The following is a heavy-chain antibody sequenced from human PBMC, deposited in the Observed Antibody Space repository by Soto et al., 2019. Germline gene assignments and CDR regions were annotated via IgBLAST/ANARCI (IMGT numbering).Heavy chain of an antibody. CDR2: INPNSGGT. V-gene: IGHV1-2*04. CDR1: GYTFTGYY. J-gene: IGHJ6*02. CDR3: AKSDFGVGMYGMDV. Sequence: QVQLVQSGAEVKKPGASVKVSCKASGYTFTGYYMHRVRQAPGQGLEWMGWINPNSGGTNYAQKFQGWVTMTRDTSISTAYMELSRLRSDDTAVYYCAKSDFGVGMYGMDVWGQGTTVTVSS. D-gene: IGHD3-3*01.